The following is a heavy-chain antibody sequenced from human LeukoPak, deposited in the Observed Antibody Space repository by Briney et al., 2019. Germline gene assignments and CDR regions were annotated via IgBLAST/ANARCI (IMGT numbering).Heavy chain of an antibody. V-gene: IGHV4-39*07. CDR2: IYYSGST. D-gene: IGHD3-22*01. Sequence: SETLSLTCTVSGGSISSSSYYWGWIRQPPGKGLEWIGSIYYSGSTYYNPSLKSRVTISVDTSKNQFSLKLSSVTAADTAVYYCARATYYDNTLNWFDPWGQGTLVTVSS. CDR3: ARATYYDNTLNWFDP. J-gene: IGHJ5*02. CDR1: GGSISSSSYY.